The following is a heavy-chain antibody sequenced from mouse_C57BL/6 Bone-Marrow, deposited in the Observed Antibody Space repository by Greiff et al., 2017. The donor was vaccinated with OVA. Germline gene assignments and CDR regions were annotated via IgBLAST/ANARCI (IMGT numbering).Heavy chain of an antibody. D-gene: IGHD1-1*01. V-gene: IGHV1-81*01. CDR1: GYTFTSYG. CDR2: IYPRSGNT. J-gene: IGHJ2*01. CDR3: ARYYGSSFYFDY. Sequence: QVQLQQSGAELARPGASVKLSCKASGYTFTSYGISWVKQRTGQGLEWIGEIYPRSGNTYYNAKFKGKATLTADKSSSTAYMELRSLTSEDSSVYVCARYYGSSFYFDYWGQGTTLTVSS.